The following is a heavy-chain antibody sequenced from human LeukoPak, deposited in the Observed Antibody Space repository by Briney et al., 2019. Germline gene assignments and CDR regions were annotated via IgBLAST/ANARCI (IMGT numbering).Heavy chain of an antibody. J-gene: IGHJ4*02. CDR1: GYIFTNYW. V-gene: IGHV5-51*01. CDR2: IYPADSDT. Sequence: GESLKISCQVSGYIFTNYWIGWVRQMPGKGLEWMGIIYPADSDTRYSPSFQGQVTISADKSISTAYLQWSSLKASDTATYYCARILGNMVRGVINRPYYFDYWGQGTLVTVSS. CDR3: ARILGNMVRGVINRPYYFDY. D-gene: IGHD3-10*01.